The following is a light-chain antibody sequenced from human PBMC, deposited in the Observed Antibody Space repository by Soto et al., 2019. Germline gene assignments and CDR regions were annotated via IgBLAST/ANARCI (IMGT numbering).Light chain of an antibody. CDR1: QSISSF. V-gene: IGKV3-20*01. J-gene: IGKJ1*01. CDR3: QQYGYSSWT. Sequence: PGERATLSCRASQSISSFLAWYQQKPGQAPRLLIYDAYNRAAGIPARFSGSGSGTDFTLTISRLEPGDFAVYYCQQYGYSSWTFGQGTKVDIK. CDR2: DAY.